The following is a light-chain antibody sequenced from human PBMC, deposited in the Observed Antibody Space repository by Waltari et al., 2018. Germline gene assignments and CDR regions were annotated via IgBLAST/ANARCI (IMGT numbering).Light chain of an antibody. CDR1: QSVSSSY. CDR2: GAS. Sequence: EIVLTQSPGTLSLSPGAKANLSCRASQSVSSSYLAWYQQKPGQAPRLLIYGASSRATGIPDRFSGSGSGTDFTLTISRLEPEDFAVYYCQQYGSSPTWTFGQGTKVEIK. J-gene: IGKJ1*01. CDR3: QQYGSSPTWT. V-gene: IGKV3-20*01.